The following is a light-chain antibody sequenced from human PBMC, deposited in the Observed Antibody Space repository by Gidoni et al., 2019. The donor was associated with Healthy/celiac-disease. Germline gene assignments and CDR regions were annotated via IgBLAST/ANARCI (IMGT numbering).Light chain of an antibody. Sequence: IVMTQSPATLSVSPGERATLPCRASQSVSGNLAWYQQKPGKAPRLLIYGASTRATGIPSRFSGSWSGTEFTLTISSLQSEDFAVYYCQQYNNWPPCTFGQGTKVEIK. V-gene: IGKV3-15*01. CDR1: QSVSGN. CDR3: QQYNNWPPCT. CDR2: GAS. J-gene: IGKJ1*01.